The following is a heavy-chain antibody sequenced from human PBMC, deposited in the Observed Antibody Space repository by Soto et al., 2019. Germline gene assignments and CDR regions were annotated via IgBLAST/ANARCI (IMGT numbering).Heavy chain of an antibody. CDR3: ARDRISAGQLAKLNHWFDP. D-gene: IGHD6-13*01. J-gene: IGHJ5*02. CDR2: IYSGGST. Sequence: GGSLRLSCAASGFTVSSNYMSWVRQAPGKGLEWVSVIYSGGSTYYADSVKGRFTISRDNSKNTLYLQMNSLRAEDTAVYYCARDRISAGQLAKLNHWFDPWGQGTLVTVSS. CDR1: GFTVSSNY. V-gene: IGHV3-66*01.